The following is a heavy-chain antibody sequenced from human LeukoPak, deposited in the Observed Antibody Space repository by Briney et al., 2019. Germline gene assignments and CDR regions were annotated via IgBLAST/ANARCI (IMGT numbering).Heavy chain of an antibody. J-gene: IGHJ4*02. CDR2: IIPIFGTA. CDR3: ARDLAVAGFLDY. CDR1: GGTFSSYA. D-gene: IGHD6-19*01. V-gene: IGHV1-69*01. Sequence: SVKVSCKASGGTFSSYAISWVRQAPGQGLEWMGGIIPIFGTANYAQKFQGRVTITADESTSTACMELSSLRSEDTAVHYCARDLAVAGFLDYWGQGTLVTVSS.